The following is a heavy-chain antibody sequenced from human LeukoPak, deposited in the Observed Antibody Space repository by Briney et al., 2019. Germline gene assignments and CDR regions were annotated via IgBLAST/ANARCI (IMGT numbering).Heavy chain of an antibody. J-gene: IGHJ4*02. CDR1: GFTFSNAW. CDR2: IKSKTDGVTT. V-gene: IGHV3-15*01. D-gene: IGHD2-2*01. Sequence: GGSLRLSCAASGFTFSNAWMSWVRQAPGKGLEGVGRIKSKTDGVTTDYAAPVKGRFTISRDDSKNTLYLQMNSLKTEDTAVYYCTTGYCSRTSCYYFDYWGQGTLVTVSS. CDR3: TTGYCSRTSCYYFDY.